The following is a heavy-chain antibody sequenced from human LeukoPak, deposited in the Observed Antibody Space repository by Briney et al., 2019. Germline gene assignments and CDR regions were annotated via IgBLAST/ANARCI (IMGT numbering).Heavy chain of an antibody. CDR2: ISSSSSTI. CDR3: AREFALLTGYTIQYYFDY. J-gene: IGHJ4*02. CDR1: GFTFSSYG. V-gene: IGHV3-48*01. Sequence: GGSLRLSCAASGFTFSSYGMTWVRQAPGKGLEWVSYISSSSSTIYYADSVKGRFTISRDNAKNSLYLQLNSLRAEDTAVYYCAREFALLTGYTIQYYFDYWGQGTLVTVSS. D-gene: IGHD3-9*01.